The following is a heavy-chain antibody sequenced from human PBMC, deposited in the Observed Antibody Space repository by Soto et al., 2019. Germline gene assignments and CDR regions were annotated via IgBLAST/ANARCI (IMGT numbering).Heavy chain of an antibody. CDR2: IRSKANSYAT. V-gene: IGHV3-73*01. CDR1: GFTFSGSA. Sequence: TGGSLRLSCAASGFTFSGSAVHWVRQASGKGLEWVGRIRSKANSYATAYAASVKGRFTISRDDSKNTAYLQMNSLKTEDTAVYYCTRHEGDYGDYYMDVWGKGTTVTVSS. D-gene: IGHD4-17*01. CDR3: TRHEGDYGDYYMDV. J-gene: IGHJ6*03.